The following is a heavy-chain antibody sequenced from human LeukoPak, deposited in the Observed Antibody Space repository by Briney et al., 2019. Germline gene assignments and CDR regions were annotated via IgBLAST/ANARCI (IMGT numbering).Heavy chain of an antibody. D-gene: IGHD2-2*01. J-gene: IGHJ3*02. CDR2: IRYDGSNK. V-gene: IGHV3-30*02. CDR1: GFTFSSYG. Sequence: GGSLRLSCAASGFTFSSYGMHWVRQAPGKGLEWVAFIRYDGSNKYYADSVKGRFAISRDNSKNTLYLQMNSLRAEDTAVYYCAKDSDIVVVPAARPGLDIWGQGTMVTVSS. CDR3: AKDSDIVVVPAARPGLDI.